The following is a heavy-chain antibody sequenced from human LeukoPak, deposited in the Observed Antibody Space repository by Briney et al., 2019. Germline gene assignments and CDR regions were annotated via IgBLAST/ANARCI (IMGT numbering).Heavy chain of an antibody. CDR3: AKDDFMAVAGINWFDP. CDR1: GYTFTSYA. J-gene: IGHJ5*02. V-gene: IGHV1-46*01. Sequence: ASVKVSCKASGYTFTSYAMNWVRQAPGQGLEWMGMIYPRDGSTSYAQKFQGRVTVTRDTSTSTVHMELSGLRSEDTAVYYCAKDDFMAVAGINWFDPWGQGTLVTVSS. D-gene: IGHD6-19*01. CDR2: IYPRDGST.